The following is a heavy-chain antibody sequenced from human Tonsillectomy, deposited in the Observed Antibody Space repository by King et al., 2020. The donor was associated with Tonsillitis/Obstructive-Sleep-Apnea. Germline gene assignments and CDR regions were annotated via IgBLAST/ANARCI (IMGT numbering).Heavy chain of an antibody. Sequence: ESQLVQSGAEVKKPGESLKISCKGSGYSFTNYWIGWVRQMPGKGLEWMGIIYPGDSDTRYSPSFQGQVTISADKSISTAYLQWSSLKASDTAMYYCARYSGYDSSVAYFDYWGQGTLVTVSS. V-gene: IGHV5-51*01. D-gene: IGHD5-12*01. CDR2: IYPGDSDT. CDR1: GYSFTNYW. CDR3: ARYSGYDSSVAYFDY. J-gene: IGHJ4*02.